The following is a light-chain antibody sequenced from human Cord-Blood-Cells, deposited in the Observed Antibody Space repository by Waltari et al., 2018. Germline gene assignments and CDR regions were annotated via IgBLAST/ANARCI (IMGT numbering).Light chain of an antibody. V-gene: IGLV2-23*01. J-gene: IGLJ1*01. CDR1: SSDVGSYNL. CDR2: EGS. CDR3: SSYAGSSTYV. Sequence: QSALTQPPSVSGSPGQSITISCTGTSSDVGSYNLVSWYQQHPGKAPKLMIYEGSKRPSGVSNRFSGSKSGNTASLTISGLQAEDEADYYCSSYAGSSTYVFGTGTKVTVL.